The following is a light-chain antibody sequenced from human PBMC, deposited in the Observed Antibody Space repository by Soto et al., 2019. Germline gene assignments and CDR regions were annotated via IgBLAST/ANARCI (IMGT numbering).Light chain of an antibody. V-gene: IGLV2-14*01. CDR2: EVS. J-gene: IGLJ1*01. CDR1: SSDVGGYNY. Sequence: QSALTQPASVSGSPGQSITISCTGTSSDVGGYNYVSWYQHHPGKAPELMMYEVSNRPSGVSNRFSGSRSGNTASLTISGLQSEDEAEYTRSSTLVFGTGTKLTVL. CDR3: SSTLV.